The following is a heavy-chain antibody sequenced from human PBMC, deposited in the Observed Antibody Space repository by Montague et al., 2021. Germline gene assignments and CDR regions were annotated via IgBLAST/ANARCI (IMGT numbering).Heavy chain of an antibody. J-gene: IGHJ4*02. CDR2: LYDRGDT. D-gene: IGHD2-8*01. CDR1: SGSISSFS. Sequence: SETLSLTCIVSSGSISSFSWAWSRQAPGEALEWLGHLYDRGDTYYNHSSHSRLTFSLDASRNHFFLRLTSVTAADTAVFYYGRRGRPMGLCHFDYWGQGTLVPVSS. CDR3: GRRGRPMGLCHFDY. V-gene: IGHV4-59*01.